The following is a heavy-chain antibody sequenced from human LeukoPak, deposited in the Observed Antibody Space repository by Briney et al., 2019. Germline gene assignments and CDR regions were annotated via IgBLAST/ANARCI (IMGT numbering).Heavy chain of an antibody. J-gene: IGHJ4*02. V-gene: IGHV3-30*02. D-gene: IGHD1-1*01. CDR2: IRYDGSNK. Sequence: GGSLRLSCAASGFTFSSYGMHWVRQAPGKGLEWVAFIRYDGSNKYYADSVKGRFTISRDNSKNSLYLQMNSLRAEDTAVYYCAREERLIAEYYFDYWGQGTLVTVSS. CDR3: AREERLIAEYYFDY. CDR1: GFTFSSYG.